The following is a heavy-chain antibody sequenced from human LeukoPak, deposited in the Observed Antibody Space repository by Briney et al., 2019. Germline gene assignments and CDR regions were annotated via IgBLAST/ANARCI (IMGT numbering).Heavy chain of an antibody. CDR2: IYYSGST. D-gene: IGHD4-11*01. J-gene: IGHJ5*02. CDR3: ARDRVGYSNYNWFDP. V-gene: IGHV4-30-4*07. CDR1: GGSISSGGYS. Sequence: SETLSLTCAVSGGSISSGGYSWSWIRQPPGKGLEWIGYIYYSGSTYYNPSLKSRVTISVDTSKNQFSLKLSSVTAADTAVYYCARDRVGYSNYNWFDPWGQGTLVTVSS.